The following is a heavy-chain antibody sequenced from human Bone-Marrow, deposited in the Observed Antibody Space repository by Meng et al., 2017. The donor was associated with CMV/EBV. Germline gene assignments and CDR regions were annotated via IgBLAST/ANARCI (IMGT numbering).Heavy chain of an antibody. Sequence: ASVKVSCKTSGYSFTDNYLLWVRQAPGQGLEWMGWINPNLGSTKYAQMFQGRVTLTRDASISTAYMQLTSLTSDDTAVYYCARGGVGLVATFPNWGQGTRVTVSS. J-gene: IGHJ4*02. D-gene: IGHD5-12*01. CDR1: GYSFTDNY. V-gene: IGHV1-2*02. CDR3: ARGGVGLVATFPN. CDR2: INPNLGST.